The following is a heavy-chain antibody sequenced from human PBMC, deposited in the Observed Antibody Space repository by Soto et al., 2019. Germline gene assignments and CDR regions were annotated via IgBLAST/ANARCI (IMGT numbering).Heavy chain of an antibody. D-gene: IGHD2-2*01. CDR2: INHSGST. J-gene: IGHJ6*02. V-gene: IGHV4-34*01. Sequence: SETLSLTCAVYGGSFSGYYWSWIRQPPGKGLEWIGEINHSGSTNYNPSLKSRVTISVDTSKNQFSLKLSSVTDEDTAVYYCATGRYCSSTSCYLDYYYYYGMDVWGQGNTVTVSS. CDR1: GGSFSGYY. CDR3: ATGRYCSSTSCYLDYYYYYGMDV.